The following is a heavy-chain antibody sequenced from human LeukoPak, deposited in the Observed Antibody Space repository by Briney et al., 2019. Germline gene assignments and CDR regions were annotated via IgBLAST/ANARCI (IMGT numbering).Heavy chain of an antibody. V-gene: IGHV3-23*01. CDR1: GLIFSDYA. Sequence: GGSLRLSCAASGLIFSDYAMSWVRLAPGKGLEWVSGITGNGAISYYAGSVKGRFTICRDNYKKILFLQMHSLRAEETAIYYCGKVRRYDQIAGSYHVFQQWGQGTLLTLS. J-gene: IGHJ1*01. D-gene: IGHD3-10*01. CDR3: GKVRRYDQIAGSYHVFQQ. CDR2: ITGNGAIS.